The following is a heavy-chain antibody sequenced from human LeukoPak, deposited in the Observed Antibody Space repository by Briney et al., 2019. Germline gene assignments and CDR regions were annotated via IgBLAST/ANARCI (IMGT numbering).Heavy chain of an antibody. V-gene: IGHV3-30*03. CDR3: ASTGSY. CDR2: ISYDGSNK. Sequence: PGRSLRLSCAASGFTFSSYGMHWVRQAPGKGLEWVAVISYDGSNKYYADSVKGRFTTSRDNSKNTLYLQMNSLRAEDTAVYYCASTGSYWGQGTLVTVSS. J-gene: IGHJ4*02. CDR1: GFTFSSYG. D-gene: IGHD1-26*01.